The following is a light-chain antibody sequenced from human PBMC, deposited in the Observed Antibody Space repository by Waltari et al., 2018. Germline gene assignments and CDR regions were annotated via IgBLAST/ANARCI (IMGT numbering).Light chain of an antibody. J-gene: IGLJ1*01. Sequence: QSALTQPRSVSGSPGQSVTISCTGTRSDVGAYDYVSWYQQRPGKAPKLTIFDVTERPPGVPERFSGSKSDNKASLTISGLQADDEADYYCCSYAGRYTNYVFGSGTKVTVL. CDR1: RSDVGAYDY. CDR3: CSYAGRYTNYV. CDR2: DVT. V-gene: IGLV2-11*01.